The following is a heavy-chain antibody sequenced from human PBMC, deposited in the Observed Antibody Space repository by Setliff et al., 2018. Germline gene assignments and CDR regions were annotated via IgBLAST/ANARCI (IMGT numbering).Heavy chain of an antibody. CDR2: INTNTGNP. D-gene: IGHD2-2*01. Sequence: ASVKVSCKASGFVFITYAITWVRQAPGQGLEYMGWINTNTGNPSYAQGFTGRFVFSLDTSVSTAYLQISSLKAEDTAIYYCARSSISCYYACNYNYMDVWGKGTTVTVSS. CDR1: GFVFITYA. V-gene: IGHV7-4-1*02. CDR3: ARSSISCYYACNYNYMDV. J-gene: IGHJ6*03.